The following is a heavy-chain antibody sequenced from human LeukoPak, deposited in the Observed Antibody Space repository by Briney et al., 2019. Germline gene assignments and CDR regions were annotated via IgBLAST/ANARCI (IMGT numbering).Heavy chain of an antibody. J-gene: IGHJ4*02. CDR1: GFTFSSYS. D-gene: IGHD2-15*01. Sequence: PGGSLRLSCAASGFTFSSYSMNWVRQDPGKGLEWLSYISSSSSTIYYADSVKGRFTISRDNAKNSLYLQMNSLRAEDTAVYYCARGSCSGGSCYLDYWGQGTLGTVSS. CDR3: ARGSCSGGSCYLDY. V-gene: IGHV3-48*01. CDR2: ISSSSSTI.